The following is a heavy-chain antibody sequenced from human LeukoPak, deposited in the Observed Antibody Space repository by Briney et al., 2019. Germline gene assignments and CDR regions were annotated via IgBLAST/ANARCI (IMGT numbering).Heavy chain of an antibody. CDR2: INPSGGST. V-gene: IGHV1-46*01. D-gene: IGHD3-22*01. CDR1: GYTFTSYY. J-gene: IGHJ4*02. Sequence: HRASVKVSCKASGYTFTSYYMHWVRQAPGQGLEWMGIINPSGGSTSYAQKFQGRVTMTRDTSTSTVYMELSSLRSEDTAVYYCARDQYYYDSSGAGGFDYWGQGTLVTVSS. CDR3: ARDQYYYDSSGAGGFDY.